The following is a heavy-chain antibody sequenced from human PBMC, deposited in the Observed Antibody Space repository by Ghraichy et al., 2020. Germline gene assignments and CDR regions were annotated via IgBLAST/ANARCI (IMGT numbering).Heavy chain of an antibody. CDR3: ARAPVVITFEGIDAFDI. J-gene: IGHJ3*02. V-gene: IGHV4-34*01. Sequence: SETLSLTCAVYGGSFSGYYWSWIRQPPGKGLEWIGEINHSGSTNYNPSLKSRVTISVDTSKNQFSLKLSSVTAADTAVYYCARAPVVITFEGIDAFDIWGQGTMVTVSS. D-gene: IGHD3-22*01. CDR2: INHSGST. CDR1: GGSFSGYY.